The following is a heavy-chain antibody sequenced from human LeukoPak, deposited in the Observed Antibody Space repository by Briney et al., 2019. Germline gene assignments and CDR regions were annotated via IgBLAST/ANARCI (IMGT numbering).Heavy chain of an antibody. V-gene: IGHV3-7*05. J-gene: IGHJ4*02. CDR3: ASRGFLEWFDY. Sequence: GGSLRLSCAASGFTFSSYWMSWVRQAPGKGLEWVANIKQDGSEKYYVDSVKGRFTISRDNAKNSLYLQMNSLRAGDTAVYYCASRGFLEWFDYWGQGTLVTVSS. D-gene: IGHD3-3*01. CDR1: GFTFSSYW. CDR2: IKQDGSEK.